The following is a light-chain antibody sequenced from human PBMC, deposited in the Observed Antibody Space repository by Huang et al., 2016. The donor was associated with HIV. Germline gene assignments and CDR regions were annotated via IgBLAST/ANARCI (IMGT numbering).Light chain of an antibody. CDR2: AAS. V-gene: IGKV1-27*01. CDR1: QGISNY. Sequence: DIQMTQSPSSLSASVGDRVTIICRASQGISNYLAWYQHKPGKVPKLLIYAASTLQSGVPSRFSGSGSGTDFTLTISSLQPEDVATYYCQKYNSAPRTFGQGTKVEIK. J-gene: IGKJ1*01. CDR3: QKYNSAPRT.